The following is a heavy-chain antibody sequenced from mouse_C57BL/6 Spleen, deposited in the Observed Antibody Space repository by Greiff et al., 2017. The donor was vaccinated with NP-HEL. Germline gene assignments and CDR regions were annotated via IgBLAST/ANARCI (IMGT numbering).Heavy chain of an antibody. Sequence: VQLKQSGAELVRPGASVKLSCTASGFNIKDYYMHWVKQRPEQGLEWIGRIDPEDGDTEYAPKFPGKATMTADTSSNTAYLQLSSLTSEDTAVYYCTLLGRDYAMDYWGQGTSVTVSS. D-gene: IGHD4-1*01. J-gene: IGHJ4*01. V-gene: IGHV14-1*01. CDR1: GFNIKDYY. CDR2: IDPEDGDT. CDR3: TLLGRDYAMDY.